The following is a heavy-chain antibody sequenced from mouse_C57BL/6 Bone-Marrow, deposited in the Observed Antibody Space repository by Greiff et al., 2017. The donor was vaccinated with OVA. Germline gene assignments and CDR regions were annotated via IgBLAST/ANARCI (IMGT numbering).Heavy chain of an antibody. Sequence: EVQLQQSGPELVKPGASVKISCKASGYTFTDYYMNWVKQSHGKSLEWIGDINPNNGGTSYNQKFKGKATLTVDKSSSTAYMELRSLTSEDSAVYDCARSVYRLTWFAYWGQGTLVTVSA. CDR3: ARSVYRLTWFAY. D-gene: IGHD2-1*01. J-gene: IGHJ3*01. CDR1: GYTFTDYY. V-gene: IGHV1-26*01. CDR2: INPNNGGT.